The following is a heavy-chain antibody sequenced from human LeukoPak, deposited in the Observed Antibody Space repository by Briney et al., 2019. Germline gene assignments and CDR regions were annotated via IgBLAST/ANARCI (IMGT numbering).Heavy chain of an antibody. Sequence: SETLSLTCTVSGGSISSYYWSWIRQPAGKGLEWIGSIYHSGSTYYNPSLKSRVTISVDTSKNQFSLKLSSVTAADTAVYYCARVLKGRAPFDCWGQGTLVTVSS. CDR2: IYHSGST. V-gene: IGHV4-4*07. CDR1: GGSISSYY. CDR3: ARVLKGRAPFDC. J-gene: IGHJ4*02.